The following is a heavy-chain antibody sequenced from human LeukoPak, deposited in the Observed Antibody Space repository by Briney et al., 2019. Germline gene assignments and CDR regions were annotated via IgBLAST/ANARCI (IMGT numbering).Heavy chain of an antibody. Sequence: SETLSLTCTVSGGSISSSSYYWGWIRQPPGKGLDWIGSIHYSGSTYYNPSLKSRVTISVDTSKNQSSLSLSSATAADTAVYYCARGSPYEHWGQGTLVTVSS. CDR1: GGSISSSSYY. CDR2: IHYSGST. J-gene: IGHJ4*02. CDR3: ARGSPYEH. D-gene: IGHD5-12*01. V-gene: IGHV4-39*01.